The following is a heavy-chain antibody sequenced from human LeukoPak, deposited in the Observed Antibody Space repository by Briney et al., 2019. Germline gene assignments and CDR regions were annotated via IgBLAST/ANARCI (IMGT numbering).Heavy chain of an antibody. CDR3: AIWTGTTDAFDI. CDR2: IYHSGST. D-gene: IGHD1-7*01. Sequence: ASETLSLTCAVSGYSISSGYYWGWIRQPPGKGLEWIGSIYHSGSTYYNPSLKSRVTISVDTSKNQFSLKLSSVTAADTAVYYCAIWTGTTDAFDIWGKATMVTVSS. V-gene: IGHV4-38-2*01. CDR1: GYSISSGYY. J-gene: IGHJ3*02.